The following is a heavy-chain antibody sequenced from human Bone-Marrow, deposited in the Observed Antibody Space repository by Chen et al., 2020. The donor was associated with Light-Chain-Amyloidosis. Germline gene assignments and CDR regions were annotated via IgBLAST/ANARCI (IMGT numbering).Heavy chain of an antibody. CDR3: ARGLRGESGY. V-gene: IGHV3-53*01. D-gene: IGHD3-10*01. Sequence: EVQLVESGGGLIQPGGSMRLSCADSGFTVSSNYMSWVRQAPGKGLEWVSVSYSGGSTYYADSVKGRFTISRDNSKNTLYLQMNSLRAEDTSVYYCARGLRGESGYWGQGTLVTVSS. CDR1: GFTVSSNY. J-gene: IGHJ4*02. CDR2: SYSGGST.